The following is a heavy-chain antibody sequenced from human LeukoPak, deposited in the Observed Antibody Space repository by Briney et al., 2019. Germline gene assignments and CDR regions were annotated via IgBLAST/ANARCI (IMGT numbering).Heavy chain of an antibody. CDR2: ISSSSSTI. CDR3: ARPPTKGYYYYGMDV. D-gene: IGHD5-12*01. Sequence: PGGSLRVSCAASGFTFSSYSMNWVRQAPGKGLEWVSYISSSSSTIYYADSVKGRFTISRDNAKNSLYLQMNSLRAEDTAVYYCARPPTKGYYYYGMDVWGQGTTVTVSS. V-gene: IGHV3-48*01. CDR1: GFTFSSYS. J-gene: IGHJ6*02.